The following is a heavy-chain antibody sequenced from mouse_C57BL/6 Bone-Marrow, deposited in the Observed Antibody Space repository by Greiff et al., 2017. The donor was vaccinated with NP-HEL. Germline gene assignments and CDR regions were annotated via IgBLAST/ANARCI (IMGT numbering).Heavy chain of an antibody. D-gene: IGHD3-2*02. CDR1: GYTFTSYG. Sequence: QVQLQQSGAELVRPGASVKLSCKASGYTFTSYGISWVKQRTGQGLEWIGEIYPRSGNIYYNEKFKGKATLTADKSSSTAYMELRSLTSEDSAVYFCARQLKLRGYYAMDYWGQGTSVTVSS. CDR2: IYPRSGNI. J-gene: IGHJ4*01. CDR3: ARQLKLRGYYAMDY. V-gene: IGHV1-81*01.